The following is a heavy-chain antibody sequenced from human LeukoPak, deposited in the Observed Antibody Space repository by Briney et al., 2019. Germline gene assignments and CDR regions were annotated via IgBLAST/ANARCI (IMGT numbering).Heavy chain of an antibody. CDR1: GYTFTSYW. Sequence: GESLKISCKGSGYTFTSYWISWVRQMPGKGLGWMGRIDPSDSYTNYSPSFQGHVTISTAKSISTAFLQWSSLKASDTAMYYCARWVRDFDYWGQGTLVTVSS. V-gene: IGHV5-10-1*01. J-gene: IGHJ4*02. D-gene: IGHD2-21*01. CDR2: IDPSDSYT. CDR3: ARWVRDFDY.